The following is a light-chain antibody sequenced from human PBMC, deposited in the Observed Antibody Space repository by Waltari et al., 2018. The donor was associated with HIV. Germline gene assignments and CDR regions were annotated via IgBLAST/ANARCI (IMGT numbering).Light chain of an antibody. CDR2: DGN. V-gene: IGLV6-57*01. CDR1: SGSIANNY. J-gene: IGLJ2*01. CDR3: QSYDSFSVL. Sequence: NFMLTQPHSVSESPGKTVTISCTRSSGSIANNYVQWYQQRPRSSPTNVLYDGNQRPSGVPDRFSGSIDSSSNSASLSISGLKTEDEADYCCQSYDSFSVLFGGGTELTVL.